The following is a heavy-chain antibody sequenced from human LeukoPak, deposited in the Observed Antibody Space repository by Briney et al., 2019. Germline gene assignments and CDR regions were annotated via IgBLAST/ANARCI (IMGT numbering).Heavy chain of an antibody. J-gene: IGHJ4*02. CDR1: GFTFSSYA. V-gene: IGHV3-23*01. D-gene: IGHD4-17*01. Sequence: GGSLRLSCAASGFTFSSYAMTWVRQAPGKGLEWVSGISGSGGSTYYADSVKGRFTISRDNSKTTLYLQMTSLRAEDTATYYCAKVGPSTVTRDYWGQGTLVTVSS. CDR2: ISGSGGST. CDR3: AKVGPSTVTRDY.